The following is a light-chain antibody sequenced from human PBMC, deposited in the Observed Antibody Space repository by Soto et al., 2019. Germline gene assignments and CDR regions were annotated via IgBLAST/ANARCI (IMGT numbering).Light chain of an antibody. CDR1: QTVRTY. CDR3: QQTFSTPIT. J-gene: IGKJ5*01. CDR2: AAS. V-gene: IGKV1-39*01. Sequence: DIQMTQSPSSLFASVGDRVTITCRASQTVRTYLNWYQQRPGKAPTLLIYAASSLQSSVPPRFSGAGSATSFTLTINGLQPKDFATYDCQQTFSTPITFGQGTRLE.